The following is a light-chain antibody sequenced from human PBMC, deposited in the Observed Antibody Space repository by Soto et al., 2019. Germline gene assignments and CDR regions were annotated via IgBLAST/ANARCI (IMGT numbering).Light chain of an antibody. Sequence: DIQMTQSPSSVSASVGDRVTITCRASQGISSSLAWYQQKPGIGPKLLIYAASTLQSGVPSRFSGSGSVTDFTLNISSLQPEDFATYYCQQTNSFPLTFGGGTKVEIK. CDR1: QGISSS. V-gene: IGKV1-12*01. J-gene: IGKJ4*01. CDR3: QQTNSFPLT. CDR2: AAS.